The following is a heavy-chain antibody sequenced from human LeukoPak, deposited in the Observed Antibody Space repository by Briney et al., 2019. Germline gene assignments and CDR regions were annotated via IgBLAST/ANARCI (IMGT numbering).Heavy chain of an antibody. J-gene: IGHJ4*02. D-gene: IGHD3-22*01. CDR3: AKENYDSSVVDY. CDR1: GFTFSSYA. Sequence: GGSLRLSCAASGFTFSSYAMHWVRQAPGKGLEWVAVISNDGNKKQYADSVKGRFTISRDNAKNSLYLQMNSLRAEDTALYYCAKENYDSSVVDYWGQGTLVTVSS. CDR2: ISNDGNKK. V-gene: IGHV3-30*04.